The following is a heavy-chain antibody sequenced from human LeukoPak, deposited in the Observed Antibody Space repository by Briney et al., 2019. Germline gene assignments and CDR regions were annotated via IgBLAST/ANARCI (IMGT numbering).Heavy chain of an antibody. CDR3: ARSKAGGY. J-gene: IGHJ4*02. CDR1: GFMFSSNT. Sequence: GGSLRLSCVVSGFMFSSNTMTWVRQAPGKGLEWVANIDQEGGEQNYVDSVKGRFSISRDNAKTSVYLQMNSLKVEDTAFYYCARSKAGGYWGQGTLVTVSS. D-gene: IGHD3-10*01. CDR2: IDQEGGEQ. V-gene: IGHV3-7*01.